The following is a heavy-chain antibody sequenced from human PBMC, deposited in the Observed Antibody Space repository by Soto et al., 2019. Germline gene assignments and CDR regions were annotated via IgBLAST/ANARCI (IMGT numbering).Heavy chain of an antibody. Sequence: LSLTCTVSGGSISYEYYHWTWIRQSPGKGLEWIGYIHYSGSIIYNPSFKSRVTISVDTSKNQFSLQLRSVTAADTAVYFCAREDDGGDRDYYGLDVWGQGTTVTVSS. V-gene: IGHV4-30-4*08. CDR2: IHYSGSI. CDR1: GGSISYEYYH. J-gene: IGHJ6*02. D-gene: IGHD2-21*02. CDR3: AREDDGGDRDYYGLDV.